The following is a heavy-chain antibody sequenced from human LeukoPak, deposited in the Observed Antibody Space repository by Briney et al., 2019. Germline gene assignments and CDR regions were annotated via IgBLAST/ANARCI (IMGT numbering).Heavy chain of an antibody. CDR3: ARGDWRSTSCFGKFDY. V-gene: IGHV3-30-3*01. CDR1: GFAFSVYA. Sequence: GGSLRLSCAASGFAFSVYAMHWVRQAPGKGLEWVALISYDGSNKYYADSVKGRFTISRDNSKNTLYLQMNSLRAEDTAVYYWARGDWRSTSCFGKFDYWGQGTLVTVSS. D-gene: IGHD2-2*01. CDR2: ISYDGSNK. J-gene: IGHJ4*02.